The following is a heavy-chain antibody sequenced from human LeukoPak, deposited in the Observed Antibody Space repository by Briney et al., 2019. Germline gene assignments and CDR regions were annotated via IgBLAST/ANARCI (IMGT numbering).Heavy chain of an antibody. Sequence: GGSLRLSCAAAGFTVSSNTMTWVRQAPEKGLEWVARSRNKANSYTTEYAASVKDRFTISRDESKNSLSLLMNSLRAEDTAVYFCVRGYNSFDSWGQGTLVTVSS. V-gene: IGHV3-72*01. J-gene: IGHJ4*02. D-gene: IGHD3-22*01. CDR2: SRNKANSYTT. CDR3: VRGYNSFDS. CDR1: GFTVSSNT.